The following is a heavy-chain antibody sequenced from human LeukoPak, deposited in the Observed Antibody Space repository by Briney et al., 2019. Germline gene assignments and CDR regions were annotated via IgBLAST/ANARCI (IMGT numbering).Heavy chain of an antibody. CDR2: INPNSGGT. CDR1: GYTFTFSY. CDR3: ARESDSGSYYYYGMDV. V-gene: IGHV1-2*02. D-gene: IGHD1-26*01. Sequence: ASVKVSSKASGYTFTFSYMHWVRHAPGQGLEWMGWINPNSGGTNYAQKFQGRVTMTRDTSISTAYMELSRLRSDDTAVYYCARESDSGSYYYYGMDVWGQGTTVTVSS. J-gene: IGHJ6*02.